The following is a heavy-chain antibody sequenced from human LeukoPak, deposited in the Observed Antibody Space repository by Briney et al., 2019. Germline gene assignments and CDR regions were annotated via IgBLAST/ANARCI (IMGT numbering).Heavy chain of an antibody. CDR1: GFTFSSYA. J-gene: IGHJ5*02. D-gene: IGHD4-23*01. Sequence: GGSLRLSCAASGFTFSSYAMHWVRQAPGKGLEWVAYIRYDGNNKNYGDSVKGRFTISRGNSKDTLYLQMNSLRADDTAVYYCVKGDDYGAKTRLRKYNWFDPWGQGTLVTVSS. CDR2: IRYDGNNK. V-gene: IGHV3-30*02. CDR3: VKGDDYGAKTRLRKYNWFDP.